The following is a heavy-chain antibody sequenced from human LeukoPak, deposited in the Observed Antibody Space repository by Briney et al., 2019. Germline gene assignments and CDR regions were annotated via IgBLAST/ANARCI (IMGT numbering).Heavy chain of an antibody. CDR1: GGSISSGGYY. V-gene: IGHV4-30-2*01. CDR2: IYHSGST. J-gene: IGHJ6*03. CDR3: ASEAHNYYYYYMDV. Sequence: SETLSLTCTVSGGSISSGGYYWSWIRQPPGKGLEWIGYIYHSGSTYYNPSLKSRVTISVDRSKNQFSLKLSSVTAADTAVYYCASEAHNYYYYYMDVWGKGTTVTVSS.